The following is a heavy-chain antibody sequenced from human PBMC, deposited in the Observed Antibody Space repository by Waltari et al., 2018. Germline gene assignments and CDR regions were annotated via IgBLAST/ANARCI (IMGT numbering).Heavy chain of an antibody. V-gene: IGHV4-31*03. CDR2: IYYSGST. Sequence: QVQLQESGPGLVKPSQTLSLTCPVSGGSISSGGYYWSWIRKHPGTGLEGIGYIYYSGSTYYNPSLKSRVTISVDTSKNQFSLKLSSVTAADTAVYYCARVRRGYQLLYHLGFDPWGQGTLVTVSS. CDR1: GGSISSGGYY. CDR3: ARVRRGYQLLYHLGFDP. J-gene: IGHJ5*02. D-gene: IGHD2-2*02.